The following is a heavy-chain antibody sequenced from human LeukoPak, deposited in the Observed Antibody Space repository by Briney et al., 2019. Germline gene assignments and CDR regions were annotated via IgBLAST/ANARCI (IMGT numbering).Heavy chain of an antibody. V-gene: IGHV3-74*01. J-gene: IGHJ4*02. CDR1: GFTFSGYW. CDR3: ARDGPGATQDY. CDR2: ISSDGRNT. D-gene: IGHD1-26*01. Sequence: GGSLRLSCAASGFTFSGYWMHWVRQAPGKGLVWVSRISSDGRNTDYADSVKGRSTISRDDAKNTLFLQMNSLRAEDTAVYYCARDGPGATQDYWGQGTLVTVSS.